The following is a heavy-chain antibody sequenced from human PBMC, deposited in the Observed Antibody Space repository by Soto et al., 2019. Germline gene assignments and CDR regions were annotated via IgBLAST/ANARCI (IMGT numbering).Heavy chain of an antibody. CDR3: ARVREYSYGYSGAPFDY. Sequence: QVQLVQSGAEVKKPGSSVKVSCKASGGTFSSYAISWVRQAPGQGLEWTGGIIPIFGTANYAQKFQGRVTITADVSTSXVYMELSSLRSEDTAVYYCARVREYSYGYSGAPFDYWGQGTLVTVSS. CDR2: IIPIFGTA. D-gene: IGHD5-18*01. CDR1: GGTFSSYA. V-gene: IGHV1-69*12. J-gene: IGHJ4*02.